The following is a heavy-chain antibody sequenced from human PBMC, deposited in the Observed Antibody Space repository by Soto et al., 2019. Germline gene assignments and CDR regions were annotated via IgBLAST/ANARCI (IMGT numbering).Heavy chain of an antibody. J-gene: IGHJ5*02. CDR1: GGSFSGYY. Sequence: SETLSLTCAVYGGSFSGYYWSWIRQPPGKGLEWIGEINHSGSTNYNPSLKSRVTISVDTSKNQFSLKLSSLTAADTAVYYCARSRYGSGSYFRRGNWFDPWGQGTLVTVSS. D-gene: IGHD3-10*01. CDR2: INHSGST. CDR3: ARSRYGSGSYFRRGNWFDP. V-gene: IGHV4-34*01.